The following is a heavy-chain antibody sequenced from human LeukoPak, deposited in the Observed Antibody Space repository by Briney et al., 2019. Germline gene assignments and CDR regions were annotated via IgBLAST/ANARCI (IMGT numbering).Heavy chain of an antibody. D-gene: IGHD3-22*01. CDR3: ARSTNYENSGSWDDAFDI. J-gene: IGHJ3*02. CDR2: IFTRGST. Sequence: SETLSLTCNVSGGSISSGSYSWSWIRQPAGKGLEWIGRIFTRGSTSYNPSLKSRVTISLDASKNQFSLNLRSVTAADTAVYYCARSTNYENSGSWDDAFDIWGQGTLVTVSS. CDR1: GGSISSGSYS. V-gene: IGHV4-61*02.